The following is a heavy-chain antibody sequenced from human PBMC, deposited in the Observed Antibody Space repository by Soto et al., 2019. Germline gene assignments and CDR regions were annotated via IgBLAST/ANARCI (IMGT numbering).Heavy chain of an antibody. CDR1: GFTFSNYW. Sequence: EVQLVASGGGLVQPGGSLRLSCAGSGFTFSNYWMHWVRQAPGKGLEWVSRIDHDGPTDYADSVRGRFTISRDNAENTPHLQMNSMRPEDTAVYYCVRDSHGDYWGQGTLVTVSS. J-gene: IGHJ4*02. CDR3: VRDSHGDY. CDR2: IDHDGPT. V-gene: IGHV3-74*01.